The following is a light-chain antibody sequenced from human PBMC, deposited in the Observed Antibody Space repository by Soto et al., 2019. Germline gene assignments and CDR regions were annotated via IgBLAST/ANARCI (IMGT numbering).Light chain of an antibody. CDR2: EVS. J-gene: IGLJ2*01. Sequence: QSVLTQPPSASGSPGQSVIISCTGTSSDVGDYSYVSWYQQHPGKAPKLMIYEVSKRPSGVPDRFSGSKSGNTASLTVSGLQAEDEGEYYCSSYAGSSNVIFGGGTKLTVL. CDR1: SSDVGDYSY. CDR3: SSYAGSSNVI. V-gene: IGLV2-8*01.